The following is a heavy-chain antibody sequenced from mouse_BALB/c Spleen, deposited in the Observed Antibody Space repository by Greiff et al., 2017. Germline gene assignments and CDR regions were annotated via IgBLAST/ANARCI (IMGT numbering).Heavy chain of an antibody. CDR3: ARRNWDVNWFAY. V-gene: IGHV1-7*01. J-gene: IGHJ3*01. CDR2: INPSTGYT. Sequence: QVQLKQSGAELAKPGASVKMSCKASGYTFTSYWTHWVKQRPGQGLEWIGYINPSTGYTEYNQKFKDKATLTADKSSSTAYMQLSSLTSEDSAVYYCARRNWDVNWFAYWGQGTLVTVSA. D-gene: IGHD4-1*01. CDR1: GYTFTSYW.